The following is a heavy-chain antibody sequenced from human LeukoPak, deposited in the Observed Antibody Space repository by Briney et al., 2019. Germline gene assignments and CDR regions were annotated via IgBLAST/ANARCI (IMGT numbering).Heavy chain of an antibody. CDR1: GFTFSSYG. CDR2: IWYDGSNK. CDR3: ARQYSSGWYYFDY. V-gene: IGHV3-33*01. J-gene: IGHJ4*02. Sequence: GGSLRLSCAASGFTFSSYGMHWVRQAPGKGLEWVAVIWYDGSNKYYADSVKGRFTISRDNSKNTLYLQMNSLRAEDTAVYYCARQYSSGWYYFDYWGQGTLVTVSS. D-gene: IGHD6-19*01.